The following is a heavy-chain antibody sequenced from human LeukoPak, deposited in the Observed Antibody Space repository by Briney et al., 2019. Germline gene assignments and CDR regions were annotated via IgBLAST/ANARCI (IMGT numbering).Heavy chain of an antibody. J-gene: IGHJ6*02. D-gene: IGHD2-2*01. Sequence: PGGSLRLSCAASGFTFSSYSMNWVRQAPGKGLEWVSSISSSSSYIYYADSVKGRFTISRDNAKNSLYLQMNSLRAEDTAVYYCATLKGVPAASANYYYYYGMDVWGQGTTVTVSS. CDR3: ATLKGVPAASANYYYYYGMDV. CDR1: GFTFSSYS. V-gene: IGHV3-21*01. CDR2: ISSSSSYI.